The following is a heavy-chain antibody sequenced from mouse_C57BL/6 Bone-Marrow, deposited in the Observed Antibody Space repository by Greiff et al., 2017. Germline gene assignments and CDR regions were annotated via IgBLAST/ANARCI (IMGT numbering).Heavy chain of an antibody. Sequence: QVQLQQSGAELVRPGTSVKVSCKASGYAFTNYLIEWVKQRPGQGLEWIGVINPGSGGTNYNEKFKGKATLTADKSSSPAYMQLSSLTSEDSAVYFCARPYYSNYWYFDVWGTGTTVTVSS. CDR1: GYAFTNYL. CDR2: INPGSGGT. D-gene: IGHD2-5*01. V-gene: IGHV1-54*01. J-gene: IGHJ1*03. CDR3: ARPYYSNYWYFDV.